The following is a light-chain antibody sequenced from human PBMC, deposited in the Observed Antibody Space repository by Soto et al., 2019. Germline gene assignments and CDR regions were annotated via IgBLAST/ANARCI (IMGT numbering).Light chain of an antibody. CDR2: EVT. CDR1: RSDVGAYNY. Sequence: QSALTQPASVSGSPGQSIAISCTGTRSDVGAYNYVSWYQQHPGKAPKLMISEVTNRPSGVSDRFSGSKSGSTAPLTISGLQAEDEADYYCSSFTSRFTFVFGTGTKVTVL. CDR3: SSFTSRFTFV. J-gene: IGLJ1*01. V-gene: IGLV2-14*01.